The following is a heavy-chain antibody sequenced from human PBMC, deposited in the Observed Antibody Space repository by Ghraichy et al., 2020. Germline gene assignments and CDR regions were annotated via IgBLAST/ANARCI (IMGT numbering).Heavy chain of an antibody. CDR1: GGSFSGYY. CDR2: INHSGST. Sequence: SETLSLTCAVYGGSFSGYYWSWIRQPPGTGLEWIGEINHSGSTNYNPSLKSRVTISVDTSKNQFSLKLSSVTAADTAVYYCARCITGTTPYYYYYYMDVWGKGTTVTVSS. CDR3: ARCITGTTPYYYYYYMDV. D-gene: IGHD1-7*01. V-gene: IGHV4-34*01. J-gene: IGHJ6*03.